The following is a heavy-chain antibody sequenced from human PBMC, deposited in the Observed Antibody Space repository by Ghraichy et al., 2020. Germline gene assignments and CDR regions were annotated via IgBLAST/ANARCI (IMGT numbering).Heavy chain of an antibody. D-gene: IGHD6-19*01. CDR2: IWYDGSNK. J-gene: IGHJ4*02. CDR3: ARVRRELGSGWYLPFDY. CDR1: GFTFSSYG. V-gene: IGHV3-33*01. Sequence: GGSLRLSCAASGFTFSSYGMHWVRQAPGKGLEWVAVIWYDGSNKYYADSVKGRFTISRDNSKNTLYLQMNSLRAEDTAVYYCARVRRELGSGWYLPFDYWGQGTLVTVSS.